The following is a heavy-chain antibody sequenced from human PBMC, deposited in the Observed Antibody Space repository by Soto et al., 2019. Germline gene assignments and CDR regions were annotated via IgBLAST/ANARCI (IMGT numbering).Heavy chain of an antibody. J-gene: IGHJ4*01. CDR2: IYYDGSNK. CDR3: ARAFCTNGVCYYFFDY. CDR1: GFTFSSYG. D-gene: IGHD2-8*01. Sequence: GGSLRLSCAASGFTFSSYGMHWVRQAPGKGLEWVAVIYYDGSNKYYGDAVKGRFTISRDNSKSTLYLQMSSLRAEDTAVYYCARAFCTNGVCYYFFDYWGHGTLVTVSS. V-gene: IGHV3-33*01.